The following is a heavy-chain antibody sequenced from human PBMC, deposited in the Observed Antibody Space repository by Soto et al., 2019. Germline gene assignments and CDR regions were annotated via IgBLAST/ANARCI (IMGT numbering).Heavy chain of an antibody. Sequence: EVQLLQSGGGLVQPGGSLRLSCAASGFTFTSYSMTWVRQTPGKGLEWVAAVNPGGYSTYYADSVKGRFTISRDNSNKTQYLQMNSLRAEDTAVYYCAKDLRAGSGYDFDSRDQGILVTVSS. D-gene: IGHD5-12*01. CDR1: GFTFTSYS. CDR3: AKDLRAGSGYDFDS. V-gene: IGHV3-23*01. CDR2: VNPGGYST. J-gene: IGHJ4*02.